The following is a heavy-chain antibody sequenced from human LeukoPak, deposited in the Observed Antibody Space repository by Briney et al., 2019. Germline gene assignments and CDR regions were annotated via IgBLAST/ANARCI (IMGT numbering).Heavy chain of an antibody. CDR3: ARDSAVS. D-gene: IGHD4-17*01. Sequence: ASVKVSCKSSAYTFTNYYIHWVRQAPGEGLEWMGWINPNSGGTNYAQKFQGRVTMTRDTSISTAYMELSRLRSDDTAVYYCARDSAVSWGQGTLVTVSS. CDR1: AYTFTNYY. CDR2: INPNSGGT. V-gene: IGHV1-2*02. J-gene: IGHJ4*02.